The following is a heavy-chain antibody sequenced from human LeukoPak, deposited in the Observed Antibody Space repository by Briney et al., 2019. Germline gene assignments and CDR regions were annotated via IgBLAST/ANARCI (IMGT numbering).Heavy chain of an antibody. CDR2: ISGSSSYT. CDR1: GFTFNAYY. V-gene: IGHV3-11*06. CDR3: ARGPYCSGGRCYAGGWFDP. J-gene: IGHJ5*02. D-gene: IGHD2-15*01. Sequence: GGSLRLPCGASGFTFNAYYMSWIRQAPGKGLEWVSYISGSSSYTNYADSVKGRFTISRDNAKNSVYLQMNSLRAEDTAVYYCARGPYCSGGRCYAGGWFDPWGQGTLVTVSS.